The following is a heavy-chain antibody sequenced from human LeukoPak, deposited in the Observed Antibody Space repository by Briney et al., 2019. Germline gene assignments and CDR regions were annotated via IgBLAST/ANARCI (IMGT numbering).Heavy chain of an antibody. CDR3: ARDPRWLTPDCNTIGCYVNWFDP. CDR2: IYRSGNT. V-gene: IGHV4-38-2*02. D-gene: IGHD2-2*01. J-gene: IGHJ5*02. Sequence: PSETLSLTCAVSGYFISSGFLWGWIRQPPGKGLEWIGSIYRSGNTYYNPSLKSRITMSVDTSKNQFSLKLSSVTAADTAVYYCARDPRWLTPDCNTIGCYVNWFDPWGQGTLVTVSS. CDR1: GYFISSGFL.